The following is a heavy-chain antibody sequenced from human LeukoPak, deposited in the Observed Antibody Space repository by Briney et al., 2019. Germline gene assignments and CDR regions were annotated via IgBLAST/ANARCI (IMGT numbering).Heavy chain of an antibody. J-gene: IGHJ3*02. V-gene: IGHV1-46*01. D-gene: IGHD2-8*01. CDR3: AGGTTNTKGAFDM. CDR2: INPSGSST. Sequence: ASVTVSFKSSGYTFTNYYIHWVRQPPGQGLEWMGIINPSGSSTSYAQKFQGRVTMTRDTSTSTVYMELSSLRSEDTAVYYCAGGTTNTKGAFDMWGQGTMVTVSS. CDR1: GYTFTNYY.